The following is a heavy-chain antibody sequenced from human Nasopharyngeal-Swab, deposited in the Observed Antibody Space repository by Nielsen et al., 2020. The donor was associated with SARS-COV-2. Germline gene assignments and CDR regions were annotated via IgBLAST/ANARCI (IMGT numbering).Heavy chain of an antibody. Sequence: GGSLRLSCAASGFTFSSYGMHWVRQAPGKGLEWVAVISYDGSNKYYADSVKGRFTISRDNSKNTLYLQMNSLRAEDTAVYYCARERTYYYGSGAPRRYYYGMDVWGQGTTVTVSS. V-gene: IGHV3-30*03. D-gene: IGHD3-10*01. J-gene: IGHJ6*02. CDR3: ARERTYYYGSGAPRRYYYGMDV. CDR1: GFTFSSYG. CDR2: ISYDGSNK.